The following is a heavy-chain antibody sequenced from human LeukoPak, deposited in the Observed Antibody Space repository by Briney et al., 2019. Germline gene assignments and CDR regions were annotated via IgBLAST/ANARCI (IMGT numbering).Heavy chain of an antibody. D-gene: IGHD1-26*01. CDR1: GFTFSRSG. V-gene: IGHV3-23*01. CDR2: FSASGGTT. J-gene: IGHJ4*02. Sequence: PGGSLRLSCAASGFTFSRSGMNWVRQAPGKGLEWVSSFSASGGTTYYADSVKGRFTISRDNSKNTLSVQMNSLRAEDTAVYYCAKANYSGSYYFDSWGQGTLVTVSS. CDR3: AKANYSGSYYFDS.